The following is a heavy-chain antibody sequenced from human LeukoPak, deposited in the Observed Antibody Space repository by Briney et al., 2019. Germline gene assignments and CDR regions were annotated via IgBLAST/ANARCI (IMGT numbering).Heavy chain of an antibody. Sequence: PSGTLSLTCADSGGSISSYYWSWIRQPPGKSLEWVGYIYYNGSTNYNPSLKSRVTISVDTSKNQFSLKLSSVTAADTAVYYCARLEGYYYDSSGLDYWGQGTLVTVSS. CDR3: ARLEGYYYDSSGLDY. V-gene: IGHV4-59*08. D-gene: IGHD3-22*01. CDR1: GGSISSYY. J-gene: IGHJ4*02. CDR2: IYYNGST.